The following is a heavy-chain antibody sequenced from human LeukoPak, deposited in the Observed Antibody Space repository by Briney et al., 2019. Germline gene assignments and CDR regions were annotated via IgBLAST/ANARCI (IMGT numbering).Heavy chain of an antibody. CDR3: ARRRGDFWSGYFLNY. Sequence: SQTLSLTCTVSGGSISSGDYYWSWIRQPPGKGLEWIGYIYYSGSTYYNPSLKSRVTISVDTSKNQFSLKLSSVTAADTAVYYCARRRGDFWSGYFLNYWGQGTLVTVSS. CDR1: GGSISSGDYY. D-gene: IGHD3-3*01. CDR2: IYYSGST. J-gene: IGHJ4*02. V-gene: IGHV4-30-4*01.